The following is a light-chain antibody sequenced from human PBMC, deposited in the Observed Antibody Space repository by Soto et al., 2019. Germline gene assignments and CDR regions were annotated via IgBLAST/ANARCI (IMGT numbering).Light chain of an antibody. Sequence: EIVMTQSPATLSVSPGGRATLSCRASQSVSTYVARYQQKPGQAPRLLIYDASNRATGIPARLSGSGSGTDFTLTISSLEPEDIALYYCQQRANWPLTFGGGTKVHIK. CDR3: QQRANWPLT. CDR2: DAS. J-gene: IGKJ4*01. V-gene: IGKV3-11*01. CDR1: QSVSTY.